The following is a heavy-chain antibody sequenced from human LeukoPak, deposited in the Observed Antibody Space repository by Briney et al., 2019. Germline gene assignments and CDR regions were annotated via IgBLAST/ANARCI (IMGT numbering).Heavy chain of an antibody. Sequence: GGSLRLSCAASGFTFSSYSMNWVRQAPGKGLEWVSSISSSSSYIYYADSVKGRYTISRDNAKNSLYLQMSSLRAEDTAVYYCARAEVVRSGLDYWGQGTLVTVSS. D-gene: IGHD2-15*01. CDR3: ARAEVVRSGLDY. J-gene: IGHJ4*02. V-gene: IGHV3-21*01. CDR2: ISSSSSYI. CDR1: GFTFSSYS.